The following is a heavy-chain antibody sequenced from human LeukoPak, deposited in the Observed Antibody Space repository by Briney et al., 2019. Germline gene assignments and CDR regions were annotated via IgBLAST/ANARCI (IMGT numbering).Heavy chain of an antibody. CDR1: GFTFSGFW. D-gene: IGHD6-13*01. V-gene: IGHV3-7*03. J-gene: IGHJ4*02. CDR3: VRDNPRQQGFAY. CDR2: INSDGSEG. Sequence: GGSLRLSCAVSGFTFSGFWMSWSRQAPGKGLEWVASINSDGSEGYYADVVKGRFTISRDNAKNSLYLQINSLRAEDTAVYYCVRDNPRQQGFAYWGQGTLVTVSS.